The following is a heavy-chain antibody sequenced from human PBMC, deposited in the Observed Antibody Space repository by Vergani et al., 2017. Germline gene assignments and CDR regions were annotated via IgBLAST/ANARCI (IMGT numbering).Heavy chain of an antibody. D-gene: IGHD2-8*01. Sequence: EVQLEESGGGLVHPGESLRLSCAASGFSFSTYWMHWVRQAPGEGPVWVSRINYDGSTSSYADSVRGRFTISRDNARNTLYLQMNSVRAEDTAVYYCARGYCTNSICRGKVDSWGQGTLVTVSS. J-gene: IGHJ4*02. V-gene: IGHV3-74*01. CDR2: INYDGSTS. CDR1: GFSFSTYW. CDR3: ARGYCTNSICRGKVDS.